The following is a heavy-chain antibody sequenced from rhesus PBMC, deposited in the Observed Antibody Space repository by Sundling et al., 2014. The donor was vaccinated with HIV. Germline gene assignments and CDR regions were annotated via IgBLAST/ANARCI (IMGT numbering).Heavy chain of an antibody. Sequence: QVQLVQSGGEIKQPGASVKLSCKVSGYTFTTYYMHWVRQAPGQGLEWIGLISPYSDNEVYAQNFQGRVTITTDTSTSTGYMELSSLRSEDTAVYYCTRAYGSSIFDYWGQGVLVTVSS. CDR1: GYTFTTYY. CDR2: ISPYSDNE. J-gene: IGHJ4*01. V-gene: IGHV1-180*01. CDR3: TRAYGSSIFDY. D-gene: IGHD4-29*01.